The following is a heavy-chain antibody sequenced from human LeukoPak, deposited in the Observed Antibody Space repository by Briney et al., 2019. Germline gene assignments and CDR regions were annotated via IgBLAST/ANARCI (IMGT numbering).Heavy chain of an antibody. V-gene: IGHV4-30-2*01. CDR3: ARWGDIVVVPAAVFDY. CDR1: GGSISSGGYY. J-gene: IGHJ4*02. Sequence: TSETLSLTCTVSGGSISSGGYYWSWIRQPPGKGLEWIGYIYHSGSTYYNPSLKSRVTISVDRSKNQFSLKLSSVTAADTAVYYCARWGDIVVVPAAVFDYWGQGTLVTVSS. CDR2: IYHSGST. D-gene: IGHD2-2*01.